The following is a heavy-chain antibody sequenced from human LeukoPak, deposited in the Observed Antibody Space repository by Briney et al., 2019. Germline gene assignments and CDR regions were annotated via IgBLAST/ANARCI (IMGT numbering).Heavy chain of an antibody. J-gene: IGHJ4*02. CDR1: GFTFSSYA. Sequence: GGSLRLSCAASGFTFSSYAMSWVRQAPGKGLEWVSAISGSGGSTYYADSVKGRFTISRDNSKNTPYLQMNSLRAEDTAVYYCAKVSRYSGSFASFDYWGQGTLVTVSS. D-gene: IGHD1-26*01. CDR3: AKVSRYSGSFASFDY. V-gene: IGHV3-23*01. CDR2: ISGSGGST.